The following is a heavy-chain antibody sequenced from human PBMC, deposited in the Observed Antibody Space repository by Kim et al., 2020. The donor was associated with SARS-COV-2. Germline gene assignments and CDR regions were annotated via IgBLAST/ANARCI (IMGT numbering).Heavy chain of an antibody. CDR3: ARGDGGVDY. V-gene: IGHV1-3*01. Sequence: GNTKYSQKFQGRVTITRDTSASTAYMELSSLRSEDTAVYYCARGDGGVDYWGQGTLVTVSS. D-gene: IGHD2-8*02. CDR2: GNT. J-gene: IGHJ4*02.